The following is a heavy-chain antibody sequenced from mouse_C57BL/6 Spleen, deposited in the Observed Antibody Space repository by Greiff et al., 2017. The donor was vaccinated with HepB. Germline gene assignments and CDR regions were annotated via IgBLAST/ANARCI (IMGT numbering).Heavy chain of an antibody. CDR1: GYTFTNYW. J-gene: IGHJ2*01. Sequence: QVQLQQPGAELVKPGASVKLSCKASGYTFTNYWMHWVKQRPGRGLEWIGRIDPNSGGTKYNEKFKSKATLTVDKPSSTAYMHLSSLTSEDSAVYYCARESDDYDDEGVYYFDYWGQGTTLTVSS. CDR3: ARESDDYDDEGVYYFDY. D-gene: IGHD2-4*01. CDR2: IDPNSGGT. V-gene: IGHV1-72*01.